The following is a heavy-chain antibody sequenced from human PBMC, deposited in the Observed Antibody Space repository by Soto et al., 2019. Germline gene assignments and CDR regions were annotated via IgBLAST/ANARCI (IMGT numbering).Heavy chain of an antibody. CDR3: AREPPTVTLRYYYYGMDV. CDR1: GGSISSSSYY. D-gene: IGHD4-4*01. V-gene: IGHV4-39*02. CDR2: IYYSVST. Sequence: SETLSLSCTVSGGSISSSSYYWGWIRQPPGKGLEWIGTIYYSVSTYYNPSLQSRVTISVDTSKNQFSLKLSSVTAADTAVYYCAREPPTVTLRYYYYGMDVWGQGTTVTVSS. J-gene: IGHJ6*02.